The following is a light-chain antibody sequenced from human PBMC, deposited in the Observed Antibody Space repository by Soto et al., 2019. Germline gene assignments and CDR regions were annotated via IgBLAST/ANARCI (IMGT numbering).Light chain of an antibody. V-gene: IGLV2-14*01. CDR3: SSYTSSSTL. CDR2: EVS. CDR1: SSDVGGYNY. J-gene: IGLJ1*01. Sequence: QSALTQPASVSGSPGQSMTISCTGTSSDVGGYNYVSWYQQHPGKAPKLMIYEVSNRPSGVSSRFSGSKSGNTASLTISGLQAEDEADYYCSSYTSSSTLFGTGTKVTVL.